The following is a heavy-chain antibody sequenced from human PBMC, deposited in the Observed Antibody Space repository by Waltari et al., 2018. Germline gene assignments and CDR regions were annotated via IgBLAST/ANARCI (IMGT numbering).Heavy chain of an antibody. J-gene: IGHJ4*02. CDR2: INHSGST. CDR3: ARGQAAARRRTLLSN. CDR1: GGSFSGYY. Sequence: QVQLQQWGAGLLKPSETLSLTCAVYGGSFSGYYWSWIRQPPGKGLEWIGEINHSGSTNYNPSLKSRVTISVDTSKNQFSLKLSSVTAADTAVYYWARGQAAARRRTLLSNWGQGTLVTVSS. V-gene: IGHV4-34*01. D-gene: IGHD6-13*01.